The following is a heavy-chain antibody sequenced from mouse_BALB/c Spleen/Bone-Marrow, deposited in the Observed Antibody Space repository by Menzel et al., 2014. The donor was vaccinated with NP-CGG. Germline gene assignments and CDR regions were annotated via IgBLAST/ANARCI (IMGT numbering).Heavy chain of an antibody. D-gene: IGHD1-1*02. CDR3: ARGDYGRFFAY. J-gene: IGHJ3*01. CDR2: INPYNGGT. Sequence: VXXGASMKXXXKPSGYSFTGYTMNWVKQSHGKNLEWIGLINPYNGGTSYNQKFKGKATLTVDKSSSTAYMELLSLTSEDSAVYYCARGDYGRFFAYWGQGTLVTVSA. V-gene: IGHV1-18*01. CDR1: GYSFTGYT.